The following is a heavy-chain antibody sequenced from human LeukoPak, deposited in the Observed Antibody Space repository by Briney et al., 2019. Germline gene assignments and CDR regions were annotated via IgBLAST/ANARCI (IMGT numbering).Heavy chain of an antibody. J-gene: IGHJ4*02. CDR3: ARGYDFWSGQYYFDY. CDR1: GYTFTSYG. V-gene: IGHV1-18*01. CDR2: ISAYNGNT. D-gene: IGHD3-3*01. Sequence: ASVKVSCKASGYTFTSYGISWVRQAPGQGLEWMGWISAYNGNTNYAQKLQGRVTMTTDTPTSTVYMELRSLRSDDTAVYYCARGYDFWSGQYYFDYWGQGTLVTVSS.